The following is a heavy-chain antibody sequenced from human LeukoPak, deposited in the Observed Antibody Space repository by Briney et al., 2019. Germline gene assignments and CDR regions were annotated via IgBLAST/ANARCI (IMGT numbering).Heavy chain of an antibody. V-gene: IGHV3-9*03. CDR3: AKDYYDILTGLFDY. CDR1: GFTFDDYA. J-gene: IGHJ4*02. Sequence: GGSLRLSCAASGFTFDDYAMHWVRQAPGKGLEWVSGISWNSGSIGYADSVKGRFTISRDNAKNSLYLQMNSLRAEDMALYYCAKDYYDILTGLFDYWGQGTLVTVSS. D-gene: IGHD3-9*01. CDR2: ISWNSGSI.